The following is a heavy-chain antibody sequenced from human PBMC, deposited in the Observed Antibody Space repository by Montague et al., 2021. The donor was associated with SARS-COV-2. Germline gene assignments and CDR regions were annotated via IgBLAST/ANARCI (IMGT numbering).Heavy chain of an antibody. Sequence: SETLSLTCTVSGDSTRNSDYSWGWVRQPPGKGLEWIGNIYNGGTTFYNPSLKSRVTIFVDTSKNQFSLKLSSVTAADTAVYYCATRTRYPQNDFGFWGQGTLVTVSS. D-gene: IGHD2-15*01. V-gene: IGHV4-39*01. CDR3: ATRTRYPQNDFGF. J-gene: IGHJ4*02. CDR2: IYNGGTT. CDR1: GDSTRNSDYS.